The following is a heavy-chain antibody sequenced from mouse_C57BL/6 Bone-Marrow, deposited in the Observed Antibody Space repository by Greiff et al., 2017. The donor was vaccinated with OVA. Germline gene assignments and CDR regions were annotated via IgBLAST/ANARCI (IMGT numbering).Heavy chain of an antibody. V-gene: IGHV1-50*01. J-gene: IGHJ2*01. D-gene: IGHD2-10*01. CDR3: RRGAYYGIDY. CDR2: IDPSDSYT. CDR1: GYTFTSYW. Sequence: QVQLQQPGAELVKPGASVKLSCKASGYTFTSYWMQWVKQRPGQGLEWIGEIDPSDSYTNYNQKFKGKATLTVDTSSSTAYMQLSSLTSEDSAVYYGRRGAYYGIDYWGQGTTLTVSS.